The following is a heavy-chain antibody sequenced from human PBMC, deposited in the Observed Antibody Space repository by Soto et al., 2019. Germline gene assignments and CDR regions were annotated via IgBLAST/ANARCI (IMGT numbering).Heavy chain of an antibody. J-gene: IGHJ4*02. CDR2: IYSDGTT. CDR1: GFTVSSNY. CDR3: ARAPTVTTNFDC. D-gene: IGHD4-17*01. Sequence: PGGSLRLSCAASGFTVSSNYVSWVRQAPGKGLEWVSIIYSDGTTHYADSVKGRFTVSRDNSKNTVYLQMNSLRAEDAAVYFCARAPTVTTNFDCWGQGTLVTVSS. V-gene: IGHV3-66*01.